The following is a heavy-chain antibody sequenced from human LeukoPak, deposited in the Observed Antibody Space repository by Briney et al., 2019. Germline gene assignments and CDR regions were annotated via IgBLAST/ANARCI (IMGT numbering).Heavy chain of an antibody. CDR1: GFTVSSNY. CDR2: IYSGGST. Sequence: PGGSLRLSCAASGFTVSSNYMSWVRQAPGKGLEWVSVIYSGGSTYYADSVKGRFTISRDNSKNTLYLQRTSLRAEDTAVYYCARGGYCSSTSCSDVWGQGTLVTVSS. CDR3: ARGGYCSSTSCSDV. J-gene: IGHJ4*02. D-gene: IGHD2-2*01. V-gene: IGHV3-53*01.